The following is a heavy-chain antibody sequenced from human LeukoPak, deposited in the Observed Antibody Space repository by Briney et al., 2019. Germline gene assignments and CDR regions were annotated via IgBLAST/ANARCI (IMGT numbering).Heavy chain of an antibody. Sequence: GRSLRLSCAASGFTFSSYAMHWVRQAPGKGLEWVAVISYDGSNKYYADSVKGRFTISRDNSKNTLYLQMNSLRAEDTAVYYCARDLELSGYDSLDHWGQGTLVTVSS. J-gene: IGHJ4*02. CDR2: ISYDGSNK. V-gene: IGHV3-30-3*01. CDR1: GFTFSSYA. CDR3: ARDLELSGYDSLDH. D-gene: IGHD5-12*01.